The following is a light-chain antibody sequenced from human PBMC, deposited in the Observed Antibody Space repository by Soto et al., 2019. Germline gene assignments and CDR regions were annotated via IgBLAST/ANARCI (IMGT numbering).Light chain of an antibody. CDR2: EGS. CDR3: CSYAGSSTYV. Sequence: QSALTQPASVSGSPGKSITISCTGTSSDVGSYNLVSWYQQHPGKAPKLMIYEGSKRPSGVSNRFSGSKSGNTASLTISGLRAEDEADYYCCSYAGSSTYVFGTGTKLTVL. V-gene: IGLV2-23*01. J-gene: IGLJ1*01. CDR1: SSDVGSYNL.